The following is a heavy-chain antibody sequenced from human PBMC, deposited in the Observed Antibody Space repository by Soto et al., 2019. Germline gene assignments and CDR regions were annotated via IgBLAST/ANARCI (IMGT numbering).Heavy chain of an antibody. CDR3: ARSLLDEYSSSWRSAYYGMDV. CDR1: GFTFSAYY. CDR2: INPNSGGT. Sequence: QVQLVQSGAELKKPGASVKVSCKASGFTFSAYYIYWVRQAPGHGLEWIGWINPNSGGTNNAQKFQRRVTMTRDTSTSTVYMELSALIPDDTAVYYCARSLLDEYSSSWRSAYYGMDVWGQGTTVTVSS. J-gene: IGHJ6*02. D-gene: IGHD6-13*01. V-gene: IGHV1-2*02.